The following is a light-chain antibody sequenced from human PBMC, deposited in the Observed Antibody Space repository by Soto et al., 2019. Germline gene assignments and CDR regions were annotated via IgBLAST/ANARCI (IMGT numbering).Light chain of an antibody. Sequence: HSPSSLSSSVADRFIITTRASQGIRNDLGWYQQKPGKAPKRLIYAASNLYTGVPSRFSGSRSGTEFTLTISSLQPEDFATYYCLQDYGVSWTFGQGTKVDIK. CDR2: AAS. CDR3: LQDYGVSWT. CDR1: QGIRND. V-gene: IGKV1-6*01. J-gene: IGKJ1*01.